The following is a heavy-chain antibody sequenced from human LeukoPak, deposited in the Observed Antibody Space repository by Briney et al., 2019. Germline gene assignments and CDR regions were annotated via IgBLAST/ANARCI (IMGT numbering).Heavy chain of an antibody. CDR1: GFTFSSYA. CDR3: AKDRRYSSGYFDY. CDR2: ISGSGGST. Sequence: GGSLRLPCAASGFTFSSYAMSWVRQAPGKGLEWVSAISGSGGSTYYADSVKGRFTISRDNSKNTLYLQMNSLRAEDTAVYYCAKDRRYSSGYFDYWGQGTLVTVSS. J-gene: IGHJ4*02. V-gene: IGHV3-23*01. D-gene: IGHD6-19*01.